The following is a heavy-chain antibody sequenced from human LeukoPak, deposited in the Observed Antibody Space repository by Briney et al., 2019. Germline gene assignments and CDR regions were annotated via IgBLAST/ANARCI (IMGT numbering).Heavy chain of an antibody. CDR2: IYPGDSDT. CDR3: ARSVSGSYYWFDP. D-gene: IGHD1-26*01. CDR1: GYSFTSYW. V-gene: IGHV5-51*04. Sequence: GESLKISCKGSGYSFTSYWIGWVRQMPGKGLEWMGIIYPGDSDTRYSPSLQGQVTISADKPISTAYLQWSSLKASDTAMYYCARSVSGSYYWFDPWGQGTLVTVSS. J-gene: IGHJ5*02.